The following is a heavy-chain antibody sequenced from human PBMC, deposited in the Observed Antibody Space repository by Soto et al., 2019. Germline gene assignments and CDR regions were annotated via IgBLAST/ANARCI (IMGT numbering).Heavy chain of an antibody. J-gene: IGHJ1*01. CDR1: GFTLSSDV. V-gene: IGHV3-7*01. CDR2: IKQDGSEK. CDR3: ARDLGSSWYPEYFQH. Sequence: GALRLSAAASGFTLSSDVMSWVRQAPGKGLEWVANIKQDGSEKYYVDSVKGRFTISRDNAKNSLYLQMNSLRAEDTAVYYCARDLGSSWYPEYFQHWGQGTLVTVSS. D-gene: IGHD6-13*01.